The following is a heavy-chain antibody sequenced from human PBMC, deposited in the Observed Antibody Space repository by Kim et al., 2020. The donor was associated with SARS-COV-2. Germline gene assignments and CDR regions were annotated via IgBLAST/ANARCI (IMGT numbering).Heavy chain of an antibody. CDR2: ISSSGSTI. D-gene: IGHD3-22*01. V-gene: IGHV3-11*04. J-gene: IGHJ4*02. CDR1: GFTFSDYY. Sequence: GGSLRLSCAASGFTFSDYYMSWIRQAPGKGLEWVSYISSSGSTIYYADSVKGRFTISRDNAKNSLYLQMNSLRAEDTAVYYCARERTTYYYDSSGLWGQGTLVTVSS. CDR3: ARERTTYYYDSSGL.